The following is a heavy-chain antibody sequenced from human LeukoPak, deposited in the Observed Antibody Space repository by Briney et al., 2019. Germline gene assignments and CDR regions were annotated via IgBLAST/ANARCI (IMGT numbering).Heavy chain of an antibody. CDR1: GYTFTGYY. D-gene: IGHD3-3*01. CDR3: ARDSDFWSGLGVAFDY. J-gene: IGHJ4*02. CDR2: INPNSGGT. V-gene: IGHV1-2*02. Sequence: ASVKVSCKASGYTFTGYYMHWVRQAPGQGLEWMGWINPNSGGTNYAQKFQGRVTMTRDTSISTAYMELSRLRSDDTAVYYCARDSDFWSGLGVAFDYWGQGTLVTVSS.